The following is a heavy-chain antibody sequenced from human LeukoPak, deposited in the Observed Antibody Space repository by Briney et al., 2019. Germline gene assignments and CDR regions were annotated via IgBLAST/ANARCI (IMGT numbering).Heavy chain of an antibody. CDR1: GGSISSYY. D-gene: IGHD3-3*01. J-gene: IGHJ6*03. CDR2: IYYSGST. V-gene: IGHV4-59*01. Sequence: KPSETLSLTCTVSGGSISSYYWSWIRQPPGKGLGWIGYIYYSGSTNYNPSLKSRVTISVDTSKNQFSLKLSSVTAADTAVYYCARGHYDFWSGYYIGVTPPYYYMDVWGKGTTVTVSS. CDR3: ARGHYDFWSGYYIGVTPPYYYMDV.